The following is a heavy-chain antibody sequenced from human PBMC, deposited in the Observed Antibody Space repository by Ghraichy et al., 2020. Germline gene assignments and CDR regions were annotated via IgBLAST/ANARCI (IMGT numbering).Heavy chain of an antibody. V-gene: IGHV4-34*01. J-gene: IGHJ6*02. D-gene: IGHD2-2*01. CDR1: GGSFSGYY. CDR3: ARQGVRLYCSSTSCYRTPTPYYYGMDV. CDR2: INHSGST. Sequence: SETLSLTCAVYGGSFSGYYWSWIRQPPGKGLEWIGEINHSGSTNYNPSLKSRVTISVDTSKNQFSLKLSSVTAADTAVYYCARQGVRLYCSSTSCYRTPTPYYYGMDVWGQGTTVTVSS.